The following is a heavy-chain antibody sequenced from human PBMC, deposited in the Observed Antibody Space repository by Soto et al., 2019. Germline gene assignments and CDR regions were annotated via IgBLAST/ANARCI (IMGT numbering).Heavy chain of an antibody. J-gene: IGHJ5*02. CDR2: IIPMFGTA. CDR3: ARGVVVVAASQFGCVDP. D-gene: IGHD2-15*01. CDR1: GGTFSRDA. V-gene: IGHV1-69*01. Sequence: QVQLVQSGAEVKKPGSSVKVSCKASGGTFSRDAISWVRQAPGQGLEWMGGIIPMFGTAKYVQKLQVRLTITADESTTTAYMELRSLRADDTAVYYCARGVVVVAASQFGCVDPWGQGTLVTVAS.